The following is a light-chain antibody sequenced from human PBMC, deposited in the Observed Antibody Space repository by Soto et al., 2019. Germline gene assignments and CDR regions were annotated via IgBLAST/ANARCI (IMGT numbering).Light chain of an antibody. CDR3: CSYVDTDTWV. CDR2: GVS. J-gene: IGLJ3*02. CDR1: NSDVGGYNY. V-gene: IGLV2-11*01. Sequence: QSALTQPRSVSGSPGQSVTISCTGTNSDVGGYNYVSWYQQYPGKAPKLMISGVSERPSGVPDRFSGSKSGITASLTISGLQAEDEADYYCCSYVDTDTWVFGGGTKVTVL.